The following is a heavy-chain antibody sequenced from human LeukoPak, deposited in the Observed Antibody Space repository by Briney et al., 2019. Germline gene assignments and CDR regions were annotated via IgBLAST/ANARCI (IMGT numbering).Heavy chain of an antibody. CDR2: ISAYNGNT. CDR1: GYTFTSYG. CDR3: ARELGGWYYYYGMDV. Sequence: GASEKVSCKASGYTFTSYGISWVRQAPGQGLEWMGWISAYNGNTNYAQKLQGRVTMTTDTSASTAYMELRSLRSDDTAVYYGARELGGWYYYYGMDVWGQGTTVTVSS. D-gene: IGHD1-26*01. J-gene: IGHJ6*02. V-gene: IGHV1-18*01.